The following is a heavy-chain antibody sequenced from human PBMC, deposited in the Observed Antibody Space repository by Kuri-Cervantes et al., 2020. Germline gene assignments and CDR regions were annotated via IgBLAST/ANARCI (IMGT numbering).Heavy chain of an antibody. Sequence: GGSLRLSCAASGFTFSSYAMSWVRQAPGKGLEWVGRIKSKTDGGTTDYAAPVKGRFTISRDDSKNTLYLQMNSLKTEDTAVYYCTTGAYYDILTGYYVGGEIDYWGQGTLVTVSS. CDR1: GFTFSSYA. CDR2: IKSKTDGGTT. CDR3: TTGAYYDILTGYYVGGEIDY. D-gene: IGHD3-9*01. V-gene: IGHV3-15*01. J-gene: IGHJ4*02.